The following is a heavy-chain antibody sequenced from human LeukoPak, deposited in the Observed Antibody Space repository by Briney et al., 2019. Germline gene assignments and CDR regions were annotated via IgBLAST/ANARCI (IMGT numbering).Heavy chain of an antibody. D-gene: IGHD3-22*01. CDR1: GFIVSTSY. V-gene: IGHV3-53*01. CDR3: ARTVGYYYSVFDI. CDR2: IYSGGST. J-gene: IGHJ3*02. Sequence: GGSLRLSCAASGFIVSTSYMSWVRQAPGKGLEWVSVIYSGGSTYYADSMKGRFTISRDNSKNTLSLQMNSLRAEDTALYYCARTVGYYYSVFDIWGQGTMVTVSS.